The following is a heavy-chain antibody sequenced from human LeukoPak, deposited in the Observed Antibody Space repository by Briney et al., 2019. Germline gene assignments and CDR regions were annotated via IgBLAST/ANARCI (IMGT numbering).Heavy chain of an antibody. D-gene: IGHD5-24*01. Sequence: PGGSLRLSCAASGFTFSSYNMNWVRQAPGKGLEWVSSISSSSSYIYYADSVKGLFTISRDNAKNSLYLQMNSLRAEDTAVYYCARGRDGSQSPIDDWGQGTLVTVSS. J-gene: IGHJ4*02. CDR1: GFTFSSYN. CDR2: ISSSSSYI. CDR3: ARGRDGSQSPIDD. V-gene: IGHV3-21*01.